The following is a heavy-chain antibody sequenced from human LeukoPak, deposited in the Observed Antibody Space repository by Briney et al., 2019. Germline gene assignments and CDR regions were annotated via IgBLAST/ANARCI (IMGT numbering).Heavy chain of an antibody. Sequence: GGSLRLSCAASGFTFSSYGMHWVRQAPGKGLEWVAVIWYDGSNKYYADSVKGRFTISRDNSKNTLYLQMNSLRAEDTAVYYCATETVVSSSTDYWGQGTLVTVSS. V-gene: IGHV3-33*01. CDR2: IWYDGSNK. D-gene: IGHD4-23*01. CDR3: ATETVVSSSTDY. J-gene: IGHJ4*02. CDR1: GFTFSSYG.